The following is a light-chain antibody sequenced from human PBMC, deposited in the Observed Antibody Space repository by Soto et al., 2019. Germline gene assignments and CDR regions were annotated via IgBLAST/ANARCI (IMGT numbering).Light chain of an antibody. CDR1: STDVGGYNY. Sequence: QSVLTRPASVSGSPGQSIAISCTGTSTDVGGYNYVSWYQQHPGKAPKLMIYEVNNRPSGVSNRFSGSKSGNTASLTISGLQAEDEADYYCSSYTSSNTLLFGGGTQLTVL. V-gene: IGLV2-14*01. J-gene: IGLJ2*01. CDR2: EVN. CDR3: SSYTSSNTLL.